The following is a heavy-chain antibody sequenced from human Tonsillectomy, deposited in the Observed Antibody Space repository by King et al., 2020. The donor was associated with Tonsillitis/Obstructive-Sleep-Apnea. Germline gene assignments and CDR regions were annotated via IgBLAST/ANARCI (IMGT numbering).Heavy chain of an antibody. CDR3: ARDSQYDDFWCCYYNGNYYYYYYMDV. CDR1: GGTFSSYA. D-gene: IGHD3-3*01. CDR2: IIPIFGTA. Sequence: VQLVQSGAEVKKPGSSVKVSCKASGGTFSSYAISWVRQAPGQGLEWMGGIIPIFGTANYAQKFQGRVTITADESTSTAYMELSSLRSEDTAVYYCARDSQYDDFWCCYYNGNYYYYYYMDVWGKGTTVTVSS. V-gene: IGHV1-69*12. J-gene: IGHJ6*03.